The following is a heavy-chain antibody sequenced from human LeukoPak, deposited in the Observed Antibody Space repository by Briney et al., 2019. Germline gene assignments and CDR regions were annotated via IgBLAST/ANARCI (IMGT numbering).Heavy chain of an antibody. Sequence: SETLSLTCAVSGGSISSGGYSWSWIRQPPGKGLEWIGYIYHSGSTYYNPSLKSRVTISVDRSKNQFSLKLSSVTAADTAVYYCARHYRAQLWLSGPSYYFDYWGQGTLVTVSS. J-gene: IGHJ4*02. CDR3: ARHYRAQLWLSGPSYYFDY. D-gene: IGHD5-18*01. CDR2: IYHSGST. V-gene: IGHV4-30-2*01. CDR1: GGSISSGGYS.